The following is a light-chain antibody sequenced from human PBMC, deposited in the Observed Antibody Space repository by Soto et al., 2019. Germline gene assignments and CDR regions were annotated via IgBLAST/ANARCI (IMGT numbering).Light chain of an antibody. CDR3: SSYTSSSTVV. CDR2: DVS. CDR1: SSDIGGYNY. J-gene: IGLJ2*01. V-gene: IGLV2-14*03. Sequence: QSVLTQPASVSGSHGQSITISCTGTSSDIGGYNYVSWYQQHPGKGPKLMIYDVSSRPSGVSHRFSGSKSGDTASLTISGLQAEDEADYYCSSYTSSSTVVFGGGTKVTVL.